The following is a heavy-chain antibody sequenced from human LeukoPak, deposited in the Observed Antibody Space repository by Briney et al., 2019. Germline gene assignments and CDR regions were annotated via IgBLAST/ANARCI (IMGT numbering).Heavy chain of an antibody. D-gene: IGHD1-1*01. CDR2: MNPNSGNT. Sequence: ASVKVSCKASGGTFSSYAINWVRQATGQGLEWMGWMNPNSGNTGYAQKFQGRVTMTRNTSISTAYMELSSLRSEDTAVHYCARGPNWNVDYWGQGTLVTVSS. V-gene: IGHV1-8*02. J-gene: IGHJ4*02. CDR1: GGTFSSYA. CDR3: ARGPNWNVDY.